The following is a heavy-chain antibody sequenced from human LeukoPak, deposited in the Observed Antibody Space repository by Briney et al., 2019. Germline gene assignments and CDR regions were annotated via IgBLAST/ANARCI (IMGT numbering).Heavy chain of an antibody. J-gene: IGHJ3*02. Sequence: SQTLSLTFAISGDSVSSNSAAWNWLRQSPSRGLEWLGRTYYRSNWYNDYAVSVKSRITINPDTSKNQFSLQLNSVTPEDTAVYYCAREGHGGEFAFDIWGQGTMVTVSS. CDR2: TYYRSNWYN. CDR3: AREGHGGEFAFDI. V-gene: IGHV6-1*01. D-gene: IGHD3-16*01. CDR1: GDSVSSNSAA.